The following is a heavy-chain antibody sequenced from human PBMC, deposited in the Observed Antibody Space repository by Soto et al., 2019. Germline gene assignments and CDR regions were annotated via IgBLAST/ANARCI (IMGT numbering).Heavy chain of an antibody. V-gene: IGHV2-5*02. CDR2: LSWDDDK. J-gene: IGHJ4*02. Sequence: QITLKESGPTLVKPTQTLTLTCTFSGFSLSTRGVVVGWIRQPPGKALEWLALLSWDDDKGYSPSLKSRLTITKNTSKHQVVLTVTNMDPVDTATYYCAHRPRGYSYYFDYWGQGSLVTVSS. CDR1: GFSLSTRGVV. CDR3: AHRPRGYSYYFDY. D-gene: IGHD5-18*01.